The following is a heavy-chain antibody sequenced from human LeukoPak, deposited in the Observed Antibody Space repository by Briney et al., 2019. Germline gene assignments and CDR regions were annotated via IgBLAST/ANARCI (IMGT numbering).Heavy chain of an antibody. D-gene: IGHD6-19*01. CDR3: ARSPRSSGWYGWWFDP. Sequence: ASVKVSCKASGYTFTSYYMHWVRQAPGQGLEWMGIINPSGGSTSYAQKLQGRVTMTRDTSTSTVYMELSSLRSEDTAVYYCARSPRSSGWYGWWFDPWGQGTLVTVSS. CDR2: INPSGGST. CDR1: GYTFTSYY. V-gene: IGHV1-46*03. J-gene: IGHJ5*02.